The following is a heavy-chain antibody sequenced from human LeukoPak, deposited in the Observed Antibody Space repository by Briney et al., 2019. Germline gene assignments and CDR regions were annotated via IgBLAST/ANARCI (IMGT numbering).Heavy chain of an antibody. CDR3: ARLTTYDSSGYYIHFDY. V-gene: IGHV1-2*02. J-gene: IGHJ4*02. Sequence: ASVQVSCKASGYTFTGYYIHWVSQAPGQGLEWMGWTNPHSGGTNYAQKFQGGVTMTRDTSITTAYMELSSLRSDDTAVYYCARLTTYDSSGYYIHFDYWGQGTLVTVSS. CDR2: TNPHSGGT. CDR1: GYTFTGYY. D-gene: IGHD3-22*01.